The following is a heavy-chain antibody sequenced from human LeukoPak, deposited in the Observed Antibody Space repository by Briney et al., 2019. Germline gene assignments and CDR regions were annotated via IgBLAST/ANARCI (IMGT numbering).Heavy chain of an antibody. D-gene: IGHD3-10*01. CDR2: ISAYNGNT. V-gene: IGHV1-18*01. CDR3: AREAVRYFDF. CDR1: GYTFTNYG. Sequence: GASVKVSCKTSGYTFTNYGITWVRQAPGHGLEWMGWISAYNGNTDYAQKFRDRVTMTTDPSTRTAFMELRSLRADDTAVSYCAREAVRYFDFWGQGTLVTVSS. J-gene: IGHJ4*02.